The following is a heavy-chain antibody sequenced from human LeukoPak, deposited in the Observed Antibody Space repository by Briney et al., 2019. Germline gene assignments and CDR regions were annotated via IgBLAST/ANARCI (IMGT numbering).Heavy chain of an antibody. D-gene: IGHD3-3*01. V-gene: IGHV1-2*04. Sequence: ASVTVSCKASGYTFTGYYMHWVRQAPGQGLEWMGWINPNSGGTNYAQKFQGWVTMTRDTSISTAYMELSRLRSDDTAVYYCARAGVSITIFGVVRDGMDVWGQGTTVTVSS. CDR3: ARAGVSITIFGVVRDGMDV. J-gene: IGHJ6*02. CDR2: INPNSGGT. CDR1: GYTFTGYY.